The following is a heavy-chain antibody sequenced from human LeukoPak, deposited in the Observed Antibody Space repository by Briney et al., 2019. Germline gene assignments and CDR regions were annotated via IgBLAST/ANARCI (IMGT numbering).Heavy chain of an antibody. Sequence: SETLSLTCTVSGGSISSYYWSWIRQPPGKGLEWIGYIYYSGSTNYNPSLKSRVTISLDTSKNQFSLKLNSVTAADTAVYYCARSKPALESYRYAFDIWGQGTMVTVSS. CDR3: ARSKPALESYRYAFDI. CDR1: GGSISSYY. D-gene: IGHD3-16*02. V-gene: IGHV4-59*01. CDR2: IYYSGST. J-gene: IGHJ3*02.